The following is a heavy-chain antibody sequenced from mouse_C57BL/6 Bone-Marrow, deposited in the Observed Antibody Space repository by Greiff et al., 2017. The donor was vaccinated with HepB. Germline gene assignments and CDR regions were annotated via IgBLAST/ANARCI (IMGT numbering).Heavy chain of an antibody. CDR2: ISNLADSI. J-gene: IGHJ4*01. Sequence: EVNVVDSGGGLVQPGGSLKLSCAASGFTFSDYGMAWVRQAPRKGPEWVAFISNLADSIYYADTVTGRFTISRENAKNTLYLEMSSLRSEDTATYYCARKGLSSKAMDYWGQGTSVTVSS. CDR1: GFTFSDYG. D-gene: IGHD1-1*01. V-gene: IGHV5-15*01. CDR3: ARKGLSSKAMDY.